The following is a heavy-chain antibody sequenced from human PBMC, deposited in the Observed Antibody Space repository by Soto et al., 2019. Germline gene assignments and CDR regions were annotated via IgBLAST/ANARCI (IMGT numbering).Heavy chain of an antibody. J-gene: IGHJ4*02. Sequence: PGGSLRLSCAASGFTFSSSAMRWVRQAPGKWLEWVSAISGSGDSTYYADSVKGRFTVSRDNSKNTLYLQMNSLRAEDTAVYYCATARPYYDSSGYFDYWGQGTLVTVSS. V-gene: IGHV3-23*01. D-gene: IGHD3-22*01. CDR3: ATARPYYDSSGYFDY. CDR2: ISGSGDST. CDR1: GFTFSSSA.